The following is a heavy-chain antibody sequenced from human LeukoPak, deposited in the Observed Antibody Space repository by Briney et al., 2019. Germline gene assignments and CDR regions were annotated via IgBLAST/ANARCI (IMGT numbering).Heavy chain of an antibody. CDR3: AKGYDFWSGYYDH. CDR1: GFTVSGYA. Sequence: GSLRLSCAASGFTVSGYAMSWVRQAPGKGLEWVSGIDGSAESVKGRFTISRDKSKNTSYLQMNSLRAEDTAVYYCAKGYDFWSGYYDHWGQGTLVTVSS. CDR2: IDG. D-gene: IGHD3-3*01. V-gene: IGHV3-23*01. J-gene: IGHJ4*02.